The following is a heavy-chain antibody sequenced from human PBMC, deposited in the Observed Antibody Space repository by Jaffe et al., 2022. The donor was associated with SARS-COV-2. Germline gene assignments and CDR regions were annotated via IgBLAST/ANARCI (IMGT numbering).Heavy chain of an antibody. Sequence: QVQVVESGGGVVQPGRSLRLSCVASGFTFSSYGIHWVRQAPGKGLEWVAVIWYDGSNKYYVDSVKGRFTISRDNPKNTVYLQMNSLRAEDTAVYYCARGPTALDAFDMWGQGTMVTVSS. J-gene: IGHJ3*02. CDR2: IWYDGSNK. CDR1: GFTFSSYG. V-gene: IGHV3-33*01. CDR3: ARGPTALDAFDM. D-gene: IGHD5-18*01.